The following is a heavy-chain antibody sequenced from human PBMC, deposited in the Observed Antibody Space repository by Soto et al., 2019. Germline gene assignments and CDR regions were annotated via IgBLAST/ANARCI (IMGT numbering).Heavy chain of an antibody. V-gene: IGHV1-18*01. CDR2: ISAYNGNT. J-gene: IGHJ5*02. CDR1: GYTFTSYG. Sequence: QVQLVQSGAEVKKPGASVKVSCKASGYTFTSYGISWVRQAPGQGLEWMGWISAYNGNTNCAQKLQGRVTMTTDTSTSTAYMDLRSLRSDDTAVYYCARAFPSCDILTGYYYNWFDPWGQGTLVTVSS. D-gene: IGHD3-9*01. CDR3: ARAFPSCDILTGYYYNWFDP.